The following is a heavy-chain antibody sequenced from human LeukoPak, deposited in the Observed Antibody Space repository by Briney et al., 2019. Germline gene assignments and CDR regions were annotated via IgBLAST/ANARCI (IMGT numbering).Heavy chain of an antibody. Sequence: ASVKVSCKASGYTFTSYDINWVLQATGQGLEWMGWTNPNSGNTGYAQKFQGRVTITRNTSISTAYMELSSLRSEDTAVYYCARQGQLPLDYYYYYMDVWGKGTTVTVSS. CDR1: GYTFTSYD. D-gene: IGHD6-6*01. V-gene: IGHV1-8*03. CDR3: ARQGQLPLDYYYYYMDV. J-gene: IGHJ6*03. CDR2: TNPNSGNT.